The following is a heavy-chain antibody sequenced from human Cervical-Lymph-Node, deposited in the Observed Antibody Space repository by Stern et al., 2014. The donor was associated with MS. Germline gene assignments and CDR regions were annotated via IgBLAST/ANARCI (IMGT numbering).Heavy chain of an antibody. V-gene: IGHV1-2*02. Sequence: QVQLVQSGAEVERPGASVKVSCKASGYTFTAYFLHWVRQAPGQWLEWMGWISTKTGSATYAQKFQDRVTMTRDASINTGYMEVSSLRSDDTAVYYCARDRGSYSDYWGQGTLVAVSS. D-gene: IGHD1-26*01. CDR1: GYTFTAYF. CDR3: ARDRGSYSDY. CDR2: ISTKTGSA. J-gene: IGHJ4*02.